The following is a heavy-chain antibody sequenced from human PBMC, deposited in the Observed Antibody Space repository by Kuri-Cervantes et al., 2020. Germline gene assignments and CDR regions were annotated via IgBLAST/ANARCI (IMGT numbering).Heavy chain of an antibody. V-gene: IGHV3-15*01. D-gene: IGHD2-15*01. J-gene: IGHJ3*02. CDR1: GFTFSNAW. CDR3: AREGRRVYAFDI. Sequence: GESLKISCAASGFTFSNAWMSWVRQSPGKGLEWVGRIKTSTDGGTTDYTTPVKGRFTISRADSKNVLYLQMNSVRAEDTAVYYCAREGRRVYAFDIWGQGTMVTVSS. CDR2: IKTSTDGGTT.